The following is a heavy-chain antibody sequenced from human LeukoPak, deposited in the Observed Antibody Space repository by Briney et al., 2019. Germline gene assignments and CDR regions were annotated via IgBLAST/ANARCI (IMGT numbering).Heavy chain of an antibody. J-gene: IGHJ4*02. CDR2: IYYSGST. CDR3: ARHAGSYYTYNFDY. V-gene: IGHV4-59*08. Sequence: SETLSLTCTVSGDSISTYHWNWIRKPPGKGLEWIGSIYYSGSTNYKPSLRSRVTISVDTSKNQFSLKLSSVTAADTAVYYCARHAGSYYTYNFDYWGQGTLVTVSS. D-gene: IGHD3-22*01. CDR1: GDSISTYH.